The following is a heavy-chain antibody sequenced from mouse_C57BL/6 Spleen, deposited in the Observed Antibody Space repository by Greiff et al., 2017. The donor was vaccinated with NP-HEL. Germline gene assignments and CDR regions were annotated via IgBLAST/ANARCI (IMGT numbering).Heavy chain of an antibody. CDR2: INPSTGGT. V-gene: IGHV1-42*01. CDR3: ARGVWKAQATFAMDY. CDR1: GYSFTGYY. J-gene: IGHJ4*01. Sequence: VQLQQSGPELVKPGASVKISCKASGYSFTGYYMNWVKQSPETSLEWIGEINPSTGGTTYNQKFTAKATLTVDKSSSTAYMQLKSLTSEDSAVYYCARGVWKAQATFAMDYWGQGTSVTVSS. D-gene: IGHD3-2*02.